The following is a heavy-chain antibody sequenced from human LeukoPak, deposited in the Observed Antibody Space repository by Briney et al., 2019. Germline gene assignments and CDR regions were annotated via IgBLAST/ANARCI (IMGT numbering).Heavy chain of an antibody. D-gene: IGHD2-15*01. V-gene: IGHV3-23*01. Sequence: GGSLRLSCAASGFTFSSYAMSWVRQAPGKGLEWVSAISGSADSTYYADSVKGRFTISRDNSKNTLYLQMNSLRAEDTAVYYCAKTLKGVAARHWYFDLWGRGTLVTVPS. CDR3: AKTLKGVAARHWYFDL. J-gene: IGHJ2*01. CDR1: GFTFSSYA. CDR2: ISGSADST.